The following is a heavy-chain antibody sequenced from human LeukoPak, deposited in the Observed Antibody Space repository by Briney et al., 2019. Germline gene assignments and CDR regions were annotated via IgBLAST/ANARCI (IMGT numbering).Heavy chain of an antibody. CDR3: IRETHVGLHLEY. V-gene: IGHV3-74*01. CDR1: GSTFTTYW. CDR2: INTDGRVT. J-gene: IGHJ4*02. D-gene: IGHD3-10*02. Sequence: PGGSLRLSCVASGSTFTTYWMHWVRQVPGKGLVWVARINTDGRVTTYADSVKGRFTVSRDNAENTLYLQMNNLRPEDTAVYYCIRETHVGLHLEYWGQGTLATVSA.